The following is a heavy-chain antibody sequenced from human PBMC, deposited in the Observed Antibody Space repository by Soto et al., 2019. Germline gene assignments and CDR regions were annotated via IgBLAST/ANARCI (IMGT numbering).Heavy chain of an antibody. CDR3: ARGRTGTTSYFDY. V-gene: IGHV1-2*02. Sequence: ASLNFSCKSSGYTFIGDYRHWWRQARGQGLEWMGWINPNSGGTNYAQKFQGRVTMTRDTSISTAYMELSRLTSDDTAVYSCARGRTGTTSYFDYWGQGTLVTVSS. CDR1: GYTFIGDY. J-gene: IGHJ4*02. CDR2: INPNSGGT. D-gene: IGHD1-1*01.